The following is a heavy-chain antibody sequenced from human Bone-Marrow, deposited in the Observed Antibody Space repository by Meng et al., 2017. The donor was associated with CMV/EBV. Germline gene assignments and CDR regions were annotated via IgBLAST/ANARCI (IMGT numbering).Heavy chain of an antibody. V-gene: IGHV3-48*03. CDR3: ARWIDYDLWSGNSYYFDY. CDR2: ISSSGSTI. D-gene: IGHD3-3*01. CDR1: GFTFSSYE. J-gene: IGHJ4*02. Sequence: GGPLRLSCAASGFTFSSYEMNWVRQAPGKGLEWVSYISSSGSTIYYADSVRGRFTISRDNAKNSLSLQMTSLRVDDTAVYFCARWIDYDLWSGNSYYFDYWGPGTLVTVSS.